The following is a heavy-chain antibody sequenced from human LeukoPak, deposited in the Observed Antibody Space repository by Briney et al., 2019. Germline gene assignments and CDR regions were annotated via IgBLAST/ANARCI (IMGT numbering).Heavy chain of an antibody. J-gene: IGHJ4*02. CDR3: AKSFMPYYYGSGSSRYYFDY. D-gene: IGHD3-10*01. Sequence: GGSLRLSCAASGFTFSSYGMHWVRQAPGKGLEWVSAISGDGRDIFYADAVKGRFTISRDNSKNTLYLQMNSLRAEDTAVYYCAKSFMPYYYGSGSSRYYFDYWGQGTLVTVSS. V-gene: IGHV3-23*01. CDR2: ISGDGRDI. CDR1: GFTFSSYG.